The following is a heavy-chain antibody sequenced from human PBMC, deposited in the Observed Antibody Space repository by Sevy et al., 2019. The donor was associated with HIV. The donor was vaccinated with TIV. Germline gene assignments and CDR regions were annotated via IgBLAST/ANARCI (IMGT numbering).Heavy chain of an antibody. Sequence: GGSLRLSCAASGFTFSIYTMSWVRQAPGKGLERFSTFCFGGRTIHYADSVKGRFTISRDNSKNTLYLQMNSLRADDTAVYYCAREGCTVPHDYWGQRTLVTVSS. CDR1: GFTFSIYT. V-gene: IGHV3-23*01. J-gene: IGHJ4*02. CDR3: AREGCTVPHDY. CDR2: FCFGGRTI. D-gene: IGHD2-8*02.